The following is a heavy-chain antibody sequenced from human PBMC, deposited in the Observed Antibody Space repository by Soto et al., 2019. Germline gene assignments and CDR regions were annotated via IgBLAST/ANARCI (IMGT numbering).Heavy chain of an antibody. CDR3: ARGPYDYYYMDV. CDR2: IWYDGSNK. CDR1: GFTFSSYG. D-gene: IGHD3-16*01. V-gene: IGHV3-33*01. Sequence: PGGSLRLSCAASGFTFSSYGMHWVRQAPGKGLEWVAVIWYDGSNKYYADSVKGRFTISRDNSKNTLYLQMNSLRAEDTAVYYCARGPYDYYYMDVWGKGTTVTVSS. J-gene: IGHJ6*03.